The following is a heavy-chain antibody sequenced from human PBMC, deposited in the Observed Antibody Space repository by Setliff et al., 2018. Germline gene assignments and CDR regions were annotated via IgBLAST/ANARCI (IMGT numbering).Heavy chain of an antibody. CDR1: GYSFTSHY. D-gene: IGHD2-8*01. CDR3: ERLVRYCTRTSCQRTLDDDI. CDR2: VNPGGLTS. V-gene: IGHV1-46*01. Sequence: WASVKVSCKTSGYSFTSHYMHWVRQAPGQGLEWMGIVNPGGLTSSSTQKFEGRVTMTRDTSTSTVYTELNSLTSDDTAVYYCERLVRYCTRTSCQRTLDDDIWGQGTLVTVSS. J-gene: IGHJ4*02.